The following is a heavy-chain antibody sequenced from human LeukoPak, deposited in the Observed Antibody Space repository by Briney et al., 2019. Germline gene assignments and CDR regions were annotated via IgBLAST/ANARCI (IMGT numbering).Heavy chain of an antibody. CDR1: GFTFSGYA. CDR2: ISGSGGST. V-gene: IGHV3-23*01. J-gene: IGHJ4*02. D-gene: IGHD2-15*01. CDR3: AKDFLSKYCSGGSCYPAPYYFDY. Sequence: PGGSLRLSCAASGFTFSGYAMSWVRQAPGKGLEWVSAISGSGGSTYYADSVKGRFTISRDNSKNTLYLQMNSLRAEDTAVYYCAKDFLSKYCSGGSCYPAPYYFDYWGQGILVTVSS.